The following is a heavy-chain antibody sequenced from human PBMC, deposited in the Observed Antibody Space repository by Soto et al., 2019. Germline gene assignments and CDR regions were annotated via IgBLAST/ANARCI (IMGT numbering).Heavy chain of an antibody. Sequence: QVQLVQSGAEVKKPGASVKVSCKASGYTFTSYAMHWVRQAPGQRLEWMGWINAGNGNTKYSQKFQGRGTITRDTSASTAYMELSSLRSDDTAVYYCARVPGYSIGDLWGRGTLVTVSS. CDR1: GYTFTSYA. CDR3: ARVPGYSIGDL. CDR2: INAGNGNT. D-gene: IGHD2-21*01. V-gene: IGHV1-3*01. J-gene: IGHJ2*01.